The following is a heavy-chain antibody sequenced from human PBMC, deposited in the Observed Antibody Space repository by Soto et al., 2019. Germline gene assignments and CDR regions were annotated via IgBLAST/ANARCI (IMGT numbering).Heavy chain of an antibody. Sequence: QVLLVESGGGVVQPGRSLRLSCAASGFTFSSYGMHWVRQAPGKGLEWVAVISYDGSNKYYADSVKGRFTISRDNSKNTLYLQMNSLRAEDTAVYYCAKCAQNFYGSGSYYMGTFDYWGQGTLVTVSS. CDR1: GFTFSSYG. CDR3: AKCAQNFYGSGSYYMGTFDY. J-gene: IGHJ4*02. V-gene: IGHV3-30*18. D-gene: IGHD3-10*01. CDR2: ISYDGSNK.